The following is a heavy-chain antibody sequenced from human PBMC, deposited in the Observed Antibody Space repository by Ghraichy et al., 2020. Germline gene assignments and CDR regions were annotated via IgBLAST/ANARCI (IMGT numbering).Heavy chain of an antibody. Sequence: GGSLRLSCAASGFTFSSYWMSWVRQAPGKGLEWVANIKQDGSEKYYVDSVKGRFTISRDNAKNSLYLQMNSLRAEDTAVYYCARVGAAAGPWHPGDYWGQGTLVTVSS. J-gene: IGHJ4*02. V-gene: IGHV3-7*03. CDR1: GFTFSSYW. CDR2: IKQDGSEK. D-gene: IGHD6-13*01. CDR3: ARVGAAAGPWHPGDY.